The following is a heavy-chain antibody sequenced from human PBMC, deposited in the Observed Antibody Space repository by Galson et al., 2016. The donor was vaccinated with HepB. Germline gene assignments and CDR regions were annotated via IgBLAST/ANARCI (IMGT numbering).Heavy chain of an antibody. V-gene: IGHV3-23*01. Sequence: SLRLSCAASGFTFSSSAMNWVRQAPGKGLEWVSAIGGNDDRTYYADSVKGRFTISRDNSKNTLYLQMNSLRAEDTAVYYCETGGDYDRWGQGTLVTVSS. CDR1: GFTFSSSA. D-gene: IGHD4-17*01. CDR3: ETGGDYDR. CDR2: IGGNDDRT. J-gene: IGHJ4*02.